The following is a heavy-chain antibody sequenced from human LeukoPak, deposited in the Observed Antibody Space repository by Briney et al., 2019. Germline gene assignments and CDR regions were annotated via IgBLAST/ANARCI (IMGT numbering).Heavy chain of an antibody. V-gene: IGHV3-30*18. CDR1: GFTFSSYW. CDR2: ISYDGSDE. CDR3: AKGGTYRSNWFDP. Sequence: GGSLRLSCAASGFTFSSYWMHWVRLAPGKGLEWVAGISYDGSDEYYADSVKGRFTISRDNSKNTLYLQMNSLTAEDTAVYYCAKGGTYRSNWFDPWGPGSLVTVSS. D-gene: IGHD1-26*01. J-gene: IGHJ5*02.